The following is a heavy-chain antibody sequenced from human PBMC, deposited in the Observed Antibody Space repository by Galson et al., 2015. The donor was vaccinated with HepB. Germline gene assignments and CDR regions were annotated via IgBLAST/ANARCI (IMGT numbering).Heavy chain of an antibody. CDR2: IYSGGST. D-gene: IGHD3-22*01. J-gene: IGHJ4*02. Sequence: SLRLSCAASGFTVSSNYMSWVRQAPGKGLEWVSVIYSGGSTYYADSVKGRFTISRDNSKNTLYLQMNSLRAEDTAVYYCASYYDSSGYYYGYFDYWGQGTLVTVSS. CDR3: ASYYDSSGYYYGYFDY. V-gene: IGHV3-66*01. CDR1: GFTVSSNY.